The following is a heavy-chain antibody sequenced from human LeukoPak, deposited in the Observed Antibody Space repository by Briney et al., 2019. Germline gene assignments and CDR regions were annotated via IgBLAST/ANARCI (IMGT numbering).Heavy chain of an antibody. V-gene: IGHV3-48*04. J-gene: IGHJ4*02. CDR1: GFTFSSYS. CDR3: ARDRGGSYSAIEY. Sequence: PGGSLRLSCAASGFTFSSYSLNWVRQAPGKGLEWVSFISSSSITIYYAGSVRGRFTISRDNAEKSLYLQMNSLRAEDTAVYYCARDRGGSYSAIEYWGQGTLVTVSS. CDR2: ISSSSITI. D-gene: IGHD2-15*01.